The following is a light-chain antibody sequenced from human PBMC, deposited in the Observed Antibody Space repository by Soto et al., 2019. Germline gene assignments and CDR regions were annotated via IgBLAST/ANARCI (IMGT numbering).Light chain of an antibody. V-gene: IGLV1-40*01. CDR2: TNS. CDR1: SSNIGAGYD. J-gene: IGLJ3*02. Sequence: VVTQPPSVSGAPGQGVTISCAGTSSNIGAGYDVHWYQQVPGTAPKLLIYTNSNRPSGVPDRFSGSKSGTSASLAITGLQAADEADYYCQSYDSSLSALVFGGGTQLTVL. CDR3: QSYDSSLSALV.